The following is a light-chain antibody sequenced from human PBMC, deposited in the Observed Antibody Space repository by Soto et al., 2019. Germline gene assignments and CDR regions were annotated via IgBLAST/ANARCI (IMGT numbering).Light chain of an antibody. J-gene: IGKJ1*01. CDR2: DAS. V-gene: IGKV1-5*01. Sequence: DIQMTQSPSTLSASVGDRVTITCRASQSVSSFLAWYQQKPGKAPKVLIYDASTLENGVPSRFSGSGSGTEFTLTISRLQPDDFATYYCQQYNSYSPRTFGQGTKVEIK. CDR1: QSVSSF. CDR3: QQYNSYSPRT.